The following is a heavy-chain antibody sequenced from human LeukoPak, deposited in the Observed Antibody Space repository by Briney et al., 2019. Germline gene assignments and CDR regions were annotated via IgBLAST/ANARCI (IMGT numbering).Heavy chain of an antibody. CDR3: ARFMLRGSTKDY. Sequence: TSETLSLTCAVYGGSFSGYYWSWIRQPPGKGLEWIGEINHSGSTNYNPSLKSRVTISVDTSKNQFSLKLSSVTAADTAVYYCARFMLRGSTKDYWGQGTLVTVSS. CDR2: INHSGST. V-gene: IGHV4-34*01. D-gene: IGHD3-10*01. J-gene: IGHJ4*02. CDR1: GGSFSGYY.